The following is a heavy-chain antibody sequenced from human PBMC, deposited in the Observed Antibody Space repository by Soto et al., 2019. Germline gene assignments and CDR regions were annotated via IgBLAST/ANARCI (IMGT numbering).Heavy chain of an antibody. CDR3: ARDAPYGDFWSGVMELYYYGMDV. CDR2: ITAHNGNT. D-gene: IGHD3-3*01. J-gene: IGHJ6*02. V-gene: IGHV1-18*01. Sequence: QVQLVQSGGEVKKPGASVKVSCKASGYTFSNYAISWVRQAPGQGLEWMGWITAHNGNTKYAQKFQARVTMTTDTSTSTASMELRSLTSDDTAVYYCARDAPYGDFWSGVMELYYYGMDVWGQGTTVTVSS. CDR1: GYTFSNYA.